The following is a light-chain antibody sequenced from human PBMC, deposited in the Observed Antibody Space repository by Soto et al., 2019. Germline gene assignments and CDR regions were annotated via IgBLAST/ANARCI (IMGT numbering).Light chain of an antibody. V-gene: IGKV1-5*03. CDR1: QTIINW. CDR3: QQYNSYSLT. CDR2: KAS. Sequence: DIQMTQSPSTLSASVGDRVTITCRASQTIINWLAWYQQKPGKAPKLLIYKASNLESGVPSRFSGSGSGTEFTLTISSLQPDDFATYYCQQYNSYSLTFGQGTKVEIK. J-gene: IGKJ2*01.